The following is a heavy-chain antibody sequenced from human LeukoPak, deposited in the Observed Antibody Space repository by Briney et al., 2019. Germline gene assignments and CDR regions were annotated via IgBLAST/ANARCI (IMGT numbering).Heavy chain of an antibody. V-gene: IGHV4-59*01. J-gene: IGHJ5*02. CDR1: GGSISSYY. Sequence: SETLSLTCTVSGGSISSYYWSWIRQPPGKGLEWIGYIYYSGSTNYNPSLKSRVTISVDTSKNQFSLKLSSVTAADTAVYYCARETDWFDPWGQGTLVTVSS. CDR2: IYYSGST. CDR3: ARETDWFDP.